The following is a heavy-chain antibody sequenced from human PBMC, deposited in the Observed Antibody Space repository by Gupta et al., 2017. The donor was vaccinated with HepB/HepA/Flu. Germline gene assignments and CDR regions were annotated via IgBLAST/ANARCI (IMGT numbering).Heavy chain of an antibody. CDR3: TTILLRGDYYDSSGYYPQPHYYYYYMDV. V-gene: IGHV3-15*01. Sequence: EVQLVESGGGLVKPGGSLRLSCAASGFTFSNAWMSWVRQAPGKGLEWVGRIKSKTDGGTTDYAAPVKGRLTISRDESKNTLYLQMNSLKTEDTAVYYCTTILLRGDYYDSSGYYPQPHYYYYYMDVWGKGTTVTVSS. D-gene: IGHD3-22*01. CDR2: IKSKTDGGTT. CDR1: GFTFSNAW. J-gene: IGHJ6*03.